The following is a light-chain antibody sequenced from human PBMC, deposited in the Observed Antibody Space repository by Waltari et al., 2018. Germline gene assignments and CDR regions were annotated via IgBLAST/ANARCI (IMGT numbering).Light chain of an antibody. CDR1: SGDVGLFYL. CDR2: HVD. CDR3: CSYAGNKWL. Sequence: QSALTQPASVSGSPGQSITIPCPASSGDVGLFYLVSWYQQPPGKAPQLLIYHVDDRPSGVSYRFSASKSGHTASLTISGLQPEDEADYYCCSYAGNKWLFGGGTKVTVL. J-gene: IGLJ3*02. V-gene: IGLV2-23*02.